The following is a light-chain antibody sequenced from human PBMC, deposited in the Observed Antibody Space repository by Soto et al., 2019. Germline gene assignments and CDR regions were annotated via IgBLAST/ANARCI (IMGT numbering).Light chain of an antibody. Sequence: EIVLTQSPGTLSLSPGERATLSCRASQSVSSSSLAWYQQKPGQAPRLLIYDSSSRATGIPDRFSGSRSGTDFTLTISRLEPEDFAVYYCQQYHSSQYTFGQGTKLEIK. CDR3: QQYHSSQYT. J-gene: IGKJ2*01. CDR2: DSS. CDR1: QSVSSSS. V-gene: IGKV3-20*01.